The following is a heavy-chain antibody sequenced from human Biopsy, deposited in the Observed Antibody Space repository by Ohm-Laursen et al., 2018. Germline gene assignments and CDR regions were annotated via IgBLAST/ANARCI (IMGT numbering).Heavy chain of an antibody. CDR2: IYYSGST. CDR1: GGPIYIFF. V-gene: IGHV4-59*01. Sequence: TLSLTCTVSGGPIYIFFWSWIRQPSGKGLVWIGDIYYSGSTNYNPSLKSRVTISVDRSKNHFSLELSSVTAADTAVYYCARVGVGAPSIDYFDSWGQGALVTVSS. D-gene: IGHD1-26*01. J-gene: IGHJ4*02. CDR3: ARVGVGAPSIDYFDS.